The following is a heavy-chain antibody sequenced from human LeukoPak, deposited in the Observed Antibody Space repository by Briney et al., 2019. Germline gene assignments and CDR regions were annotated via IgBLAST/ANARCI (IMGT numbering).Heavy chain of an antibody. V-gene: IGHV1-2*02. CDR1: GYTFIGYF. D-gene: IGHD2-15*01. CDR3: ARVRGGYCTGDRCYGDFFFDN. J-gene: IGHJ4*02. Sequence: TVKVSCKTSGYTFIGYFIHWVRQAPGQGLEWMGWIDPNSGETAYANKYQGRVTLTRDTTTTTVYMESNSLRSDDTAVYFCARVRGGYCTGDRCYGDFFFDNWGQGTLVTVSS. CDR2: IDPNSGET.